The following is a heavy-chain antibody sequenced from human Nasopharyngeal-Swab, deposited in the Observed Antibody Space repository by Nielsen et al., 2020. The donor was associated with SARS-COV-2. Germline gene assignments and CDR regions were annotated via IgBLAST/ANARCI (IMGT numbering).Heavy chain of an antibody. D-gene: IGHD2-2*02. J-gene: IGHJ2*01. Sequence: LRLSCTVSGASITTYYWSWIRQPPGKGLEWIGYIYYSGSTYYNPSLKSRVTISVDTSKNQFSLKLSSVTAADTAVYYCARGLSEPDCSSTSCYSSDFRYFDLWGRGTLVTVSS. CDR3: ARGLSEPDCSSTSCYSSDFRYFDL. CDR2: IYYSGST. CDR1: GASITTYY. V-gene: IGHV4-30-4*01.